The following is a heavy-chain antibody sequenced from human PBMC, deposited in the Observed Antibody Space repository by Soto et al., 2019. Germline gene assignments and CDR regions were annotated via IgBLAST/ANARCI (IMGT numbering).Heavy chain of an antibody. D-gene: IGHD3-22*01. Sequence: PGGSLRLSCAASGITFSSYWMSWVRQAPGKGLEWVASIKQDGSEKYYADSVKGRFIMSRDNAKNTLYLQMNSLRAEDTAVYYCARPRYDGSGTPFDHWGLGTLVTVSS. CDR3: ARPRYDGSGTPFDH. V-gene: IGHV3-7*01. J-gene: IGHJ4*02. CDR1: GITFSSYW. CDR2: IKQDGSEK.